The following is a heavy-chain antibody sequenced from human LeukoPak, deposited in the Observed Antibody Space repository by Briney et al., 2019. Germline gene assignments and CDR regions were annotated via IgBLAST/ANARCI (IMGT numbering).Heavy chain of an antibody. CDR1: GFTFSNYW. CDR3: ARRRCSSTSCFFDY. V-gene: IGHV3-7*03. J-gene: IGHJ4*02. CDR2: IEQDGSEK. D-gene: IGHD2-2*01. Sequence: GGSLRLSCAASGFTFSNYWMSWVRQAPGKGLEWVANIEQDGSEKYYVDSARGRFTISRDNAKNSLFLQMNTLRAEDTAVYYCARRRCSSTSCFFDYWGQGSLVTVSS.